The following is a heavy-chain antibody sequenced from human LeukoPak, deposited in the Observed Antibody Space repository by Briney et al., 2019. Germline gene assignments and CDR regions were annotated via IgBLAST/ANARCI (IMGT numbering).Heavy chain of an antibody. CDR2: INHSGST. CDR3: ARGRRGVVVPAAIRKGNWFDP. Sequence: SETLSLTCAVYGGSFGGYYWSWIRQPPGKGLEWIGEINHSGSTNYNPSLKSRVTISVDTSKNQFSLKLSSVTAADTAVYYCARGRRGVVVPAAIRKGNWFDPWGQGTLVTVSS. D-gene: IGHD2-2*02. J-gene: IGHJ5*02. CDR1: GGSFGGYY. V-gene: IGHV4-34*01.